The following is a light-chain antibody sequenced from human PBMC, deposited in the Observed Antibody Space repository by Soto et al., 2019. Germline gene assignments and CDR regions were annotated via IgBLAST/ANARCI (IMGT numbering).Light chain of an antibody. Sequence: QSALTQPPSASGSPGQSVTISCTGTSSDIDAYDYVSWYQQYPGKAPKLVIYEVSKRPSGVPDRFSGSKSGNTASLTVSGLQAEDEAAYYCSSHAGSNNVIFGGGTQLTVL. CDR1: SSDIDAYDY. V-gene: IGLV2-8*01. J-gene: IGLJ2*01. CDR2: EVS. CDR3: SSHAGSNNVI.